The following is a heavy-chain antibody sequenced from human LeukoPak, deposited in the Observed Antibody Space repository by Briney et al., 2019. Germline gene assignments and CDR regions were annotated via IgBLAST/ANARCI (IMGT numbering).Heavy chain of an antibody. CDR2: ISYDGSNK. D-gene: IGHD4-17*01. CDR1: GFTFSSYG. J-gene: IGHJ4*02. Sequence: GGSLRLSCAASGFTFSSYGMHWVRQAPGKGLEWVAVISYDGSNKYYADSVKGRFTISRDNSKNTLYLQMNSLRAEDTAVYYCARLDAPYGDYGGDWGQGTLVTVSS. CDR3: ARLDAPYGDYGGD. V-gene: IGHV3-30*03.